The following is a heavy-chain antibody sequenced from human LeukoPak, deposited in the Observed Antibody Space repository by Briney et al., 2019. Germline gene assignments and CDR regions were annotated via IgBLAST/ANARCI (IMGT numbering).Heavy chain of an antibody. Sequence: GGSLRLSCAASGFTFSSYGMHWVRQAPGKGLEWVAVIWYDGSNKHYADSVKGRFTISRDNSKNTLYLQMNSLRAEDTAVYYCARGGRMYYYDSSGGLYYFDYWGQGTLVTVSS. D-gene: IGHD3-22*01. J-gene: IGHJ4*02. V-gene: IGHV3-33*01. CDR2: IWYDGSNK. CDR1: GFTFSSYG. CDR3: ARGGRMYYYDSSGGLYYFDY.